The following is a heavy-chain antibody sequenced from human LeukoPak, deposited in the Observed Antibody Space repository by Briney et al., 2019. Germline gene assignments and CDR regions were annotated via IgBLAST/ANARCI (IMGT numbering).Heavy chain of an antibody. J-gene: IGHJ4*02. CDR3: ARSGGIAAAGTRPFDY. D-gene: IGHD6-13*01. CDR1: GYSFTSYW. V-gene: IGHV5-51*01. CDR2: IYPGDSDT. Sequence: GESLQISCKGSGYSFTSYWIGWVRPMPGKGLEWMGIIYPGDSDTRYSPSFQGQVTISADKSISTAYLQWSSLKASDTAMYYCARSGGIAAAGTRPFDYWGQGTLVTVSS.